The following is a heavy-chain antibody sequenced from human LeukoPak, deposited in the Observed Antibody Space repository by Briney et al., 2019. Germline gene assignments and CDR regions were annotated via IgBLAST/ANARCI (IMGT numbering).Heavy chain of an antibody. CDR1: GFTFSSYS. V-gene: IGHV3-21*01. D-gene: IGHD6-6*01. Sequence: GSLRLSCAASGFTFSSYSMNWVRQAPGKGLEWVSSISSSSSYIYYADSVKGRFTISRDNAKNSLYLQMNSLRAEDTAVYYCATTYSSSSAAFDYWGQGTLVTVSS. CDR3: ATTYSSSSAAFDY. J-gene: IGHJ4*02. CDR2: ISSSSSYI.